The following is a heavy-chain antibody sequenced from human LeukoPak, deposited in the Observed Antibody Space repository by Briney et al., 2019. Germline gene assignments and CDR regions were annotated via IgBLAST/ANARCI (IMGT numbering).Heavy chain of an antibody. J-gene: IGHJ4*02. CDR2: IYYSGST. V-gene: IGHV4-61*05. CDR1: GGSISSSSYY. Sequence: SETLSLTCTVSGGSISSSSYYWSWIRQPPGKGLEWIGYIYYSGSTNYNPSLKSRITISVDTSKNQFSLKLTSVTATDTAVYYCASSRDGYNRLDYWGQGSLVTVSS. CDR3: ASSRDGYNRLDY. D-gene: IGHD5-24*01.